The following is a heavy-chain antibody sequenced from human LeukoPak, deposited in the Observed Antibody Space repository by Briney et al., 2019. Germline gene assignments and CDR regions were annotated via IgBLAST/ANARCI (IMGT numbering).Heavy chain of an antibody. V-gene: IGHV1-2*02. D-gene: IGHD3-10*01. J-gene: IGHJ6*03. CDR3: ARTFYYGSGRARYMDV. CDR2: ISPDSGGT. CDR1: GYTFTGYR. Sequence: SVKVSCKASGYTFTGYRMHWVRQAPGQGLEWMGWISPDSGGTDYAQKFQGRVTMTRDTSISTAYMELSRLRSDDTAMYYCARTFYYGSGRARYMDVWGKGTTVTVSS.